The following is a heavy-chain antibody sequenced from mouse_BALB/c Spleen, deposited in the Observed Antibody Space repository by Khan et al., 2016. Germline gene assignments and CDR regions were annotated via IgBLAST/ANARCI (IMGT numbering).Heavy chain of an antibody. CDR1: DDSITSGY. V-gene: IGHV3-8*02. D-gene: IGHD3-1*01. J-gene: IGHJ4*01. CDR2: ISDSGSN. Sequence: EVQLQESGPSLVKPSQTLSLTCSVIDDSITSGYWNWIRKFPGNKLEYMGYISDSGSNYYNPSLKSRISITRDTSKNQYYLQLNSVTTEDTATYXCARSVRAIMDYWGQGTSVTVSS. CDR3: ARSVRAIMDY.